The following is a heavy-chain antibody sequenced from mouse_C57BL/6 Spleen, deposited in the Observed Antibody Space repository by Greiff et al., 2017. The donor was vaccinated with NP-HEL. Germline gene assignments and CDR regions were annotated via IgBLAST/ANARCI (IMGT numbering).Heavy chain of an antibody. CDR3: AKREPPYYYASYFDV. CDR2: FYPGSGSI. V-gene: IGHV1-62-2*01. Sequence: VQLQQSGAELVKPGASVKLSCKASGYTFTEYTIHWVKQRPGQGLEWIGWFYPGSGSIKYNEKFKDKATLTADKSSSTVYMELSRLTSEDSAVYFCAKREPPYYYASYFDVWGTGTTVTVSS. CDR1: GYTFTEYT. D-gene: IGHD1-1*01. J-gene: IGHJ1*03.